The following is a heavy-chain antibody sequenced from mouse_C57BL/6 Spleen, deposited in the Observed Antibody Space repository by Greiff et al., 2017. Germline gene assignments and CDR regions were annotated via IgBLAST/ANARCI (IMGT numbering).Heavy chain of an antibody. CDR1: GYTFTSYW. CDR3: ARRIYDGYVWYFDV. D-gene: IGHD2-3*01. V-gene: IGHV1-55*01. CDR2: IYPGSGST. J-gene: IGHJ1*03. Sequence: QVQLQQPGAELVKPGASVKMSCKASGYTFTSYWITWVKQRPGQGLEWIGDIYPGSGSTNYNEKFKSKAPLTVDTSSSTAYMQLSSLTSEDSAVYDCARRIYDGYVWYFDVWGTGTTVTVSS.